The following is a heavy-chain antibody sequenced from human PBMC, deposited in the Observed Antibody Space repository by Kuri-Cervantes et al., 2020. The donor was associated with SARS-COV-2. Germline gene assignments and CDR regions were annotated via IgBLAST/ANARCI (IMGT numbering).Heavy chain of an antibody. Sequence: SETLSLTCTVSGGSISSYYWSWIRQPPGKGLEWIGEISHSGSTNYNPSLKSRVTISVDTSKNQFSLKLSSVTAADTAVYYCARGRIGYSSGWSYWYFDLWGRGTLVTVSS. CDR3: ARGRIGYSSGWSYWYFDL. V-gene: IGHV4-34*01. CDR1: GGSISSYY. J-gene: IGHJ2*01. CDR2: ISHSGST. D-gene: IGHD6-19*01.